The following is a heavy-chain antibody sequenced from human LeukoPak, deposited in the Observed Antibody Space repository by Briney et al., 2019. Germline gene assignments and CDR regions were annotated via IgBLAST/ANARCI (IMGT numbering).Heavy chain of an antibody. J-gene: IGHJ4*02. V-gene: IGHV1-69*05. CDR2: IIPIFGTA. Sequence: SVKVSCKASGYTFSSYAISWVRQAPGQGLEWMGRIIPIFGTANYAQKFQGRVTITTDESTSTAYMELSSLRSEAAAVYYCARVDRGPIGYCRQGTVVIVSS. CDR1: GYTFSSYA. D-gene: IGHD2-15*01. CDR3: ARVDRGPIGY.